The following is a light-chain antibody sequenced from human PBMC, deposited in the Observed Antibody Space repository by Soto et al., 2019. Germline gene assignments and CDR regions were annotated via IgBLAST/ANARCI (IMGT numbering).Light chain of an antibody. Sequence: EIVMTQSPATLSVSPGEGVTLSCRASQSVSSNLAWYQQEPGQSPRLLIYGASTRATGIPARFSGSGSGTEFTLTISSLQSEDFAIYYCQNYAYASWPRTFGLGTKVDIK. CDR1: QSVSSN. CDR3: QNYAYASWPRT. V-gene: IGKV3-15*01. CDR2: GAS. J-gene: IGKJ1*01.